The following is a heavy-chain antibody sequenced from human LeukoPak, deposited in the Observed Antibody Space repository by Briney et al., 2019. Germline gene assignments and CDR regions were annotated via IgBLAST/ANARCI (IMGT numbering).Heavy chain of an antibody. CDR1: GFAVSTKY. CDR2: IYSVSGT. J-gene: IGHJ4*02. CDR3: ARGGKSSTLYEFEL. Sequence: GGSLRLSCAASGFAVSTKYMRWVRQAPGKGLEWVSLIYSVSGTYYAVSVKARFTISRDNSKNTLYLQVNNLRDEDTAVYYCARGGKSSTLYEFELWGQGTRVSVS. D-gene: IGHD6-6*01. V-gene: IGHV3-53*01.